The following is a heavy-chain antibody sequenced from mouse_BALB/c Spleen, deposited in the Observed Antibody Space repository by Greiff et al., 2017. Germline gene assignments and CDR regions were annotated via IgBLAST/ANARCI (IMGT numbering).Heavy chain of an antibody. V-gene: IGHV5-9-3*01. CDR3: ATLTTEAMDY. Sequence: EVQRVESGGGLVKPGGSLKLSCAASGFTFSSYAMSWVRQTPEKRLEWVATISSGGSYTYYPDSVKGRFTISRDNAKNTLYLQMSSLRSEDTAMYYCATLTTEAMDYWGQGTSVTVSS. D-gene: IGHD1-1*01. CDR2: ISSGGSYT. CDR1: GFTFSSYA. J-gene: IGHJ4*01.